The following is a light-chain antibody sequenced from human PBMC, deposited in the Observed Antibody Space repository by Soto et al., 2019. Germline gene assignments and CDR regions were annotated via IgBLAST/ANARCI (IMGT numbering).Light chain of an antibody. CDR3: QAWDSSTCV. CDR1: KLGDKY. V-gene: IGLV3-1*01. CDR2: QDI. J-gene: IGLJ1*01. Sequence: SYELTQPPSVSVSPGQTASITCSGDKLGDKYASWYQQKPGQSPVLVIYQDIKRPSGIPERFSGSNSGNTATLTISGTQAMDEADYYCQAWDSSTCVFGTGTKLTV.